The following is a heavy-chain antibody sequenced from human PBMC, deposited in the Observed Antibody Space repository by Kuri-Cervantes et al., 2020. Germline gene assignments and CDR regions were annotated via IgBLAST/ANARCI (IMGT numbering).Heavy chain of an antibody. D-gene: IGHD5-18*01. CDR3: AKDAARGYSYYYYYGMDV. V-gene: IGHV3-21*01. J-gene: IGHJ6*02. CDR2: ISSSSSYI. Sequence: GGSLRLSCAASGFTFSSYSMNWVRQAPGKGLEWVSSISSSSSYIYYADSVKGRFTISRDNSKNTLYLQMNSLRAEDTAVYYCAKDAARGYSYYYYYGMDVWGQGTTVTVSS. CDR1: GFTFSSYS.